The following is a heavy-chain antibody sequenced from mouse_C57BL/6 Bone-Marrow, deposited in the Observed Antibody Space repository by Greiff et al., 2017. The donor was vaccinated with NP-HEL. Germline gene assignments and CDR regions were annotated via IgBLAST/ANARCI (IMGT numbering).Heavy chain of an antibody. V-gene: IGHV2-2*01. D-gene: IGHD1-1*01. CDR3: ARKDYYGGYFDY. CDR1: GFSFTSYG. J-gene: IGHJ2*01. CDR2: RWSGGST. Sequence: VQLQESGPGLVQPSQRLSITCTVSGFSFTSYGVHWVRQSPGKGLEWLGVRWSGGSTDYNAAFISRLSISKDNSKSQVFFKMNSLQADDTAIYYCARKDYYGGYFDYWGQGTTLTVSS.